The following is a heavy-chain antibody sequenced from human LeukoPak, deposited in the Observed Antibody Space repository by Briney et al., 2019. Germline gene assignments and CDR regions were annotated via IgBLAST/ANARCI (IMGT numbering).Heavy chain of an antibody. Sequence: SETLSLTCTVSGGSISSYYWSWIRQPPGKGLEWIGYIYYSGSTNYNPSLKSRVTISVDTSKNQFSLKLSSVTAADTAVYYCASGLGSSSWYGPYYFDYWGQGTLVTVSS. J-gene: IGHJ4*02. CDR1: GGSISSYY. D-gene: IGHD6-13*01. CDR3: ASGLGSSSWYGPYYFDY. CDR2: IYYSGST. V-gene: IGHV4-59*01.